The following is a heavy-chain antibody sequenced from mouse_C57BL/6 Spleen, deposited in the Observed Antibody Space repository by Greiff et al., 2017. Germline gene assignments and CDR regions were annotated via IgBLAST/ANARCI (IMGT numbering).Heavy chain of an antibody. CDR1: GYAFTNYL. Sequence: QVQLQQSGAELVRPGTSVKVSCKASGYAFTNYLIAWVKQRPGPGLEWIGVINPGSGGTNYNEKFKGKATLTAEKSSSTAYMQLSSLTSEVAAVYFCAVYGNYSAMDYWGQGTSVTVSS. V-gene: IGHV1-54*01. CDR3: AVYGNYSAMDY. CDR2: INPGSGGT. D-gene: IGHD2-1*01. J-gene: IGHJ4*01.